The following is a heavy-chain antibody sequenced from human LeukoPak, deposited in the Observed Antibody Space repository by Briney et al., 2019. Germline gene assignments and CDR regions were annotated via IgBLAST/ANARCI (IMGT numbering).Heavy chain of an antibody. V-gene: IGHV4-59*01. J-gene: IGHJ3*02. D-gene: IGHD6-13*01. Sequence: SETLSLTCTVSGGSISSYYWSWIRQPPGKGLEWIGYIYYSGSTNYNPSLKSRVTISVDTSKNQFSLKLSSVTAADTAVYYCARLGRGQLTNAFDIWGQGTMVNVSS. CDR3: ARLGRGQLTNAFDI. CDR2: IYYSGST. CDR1: GGSISSYY.